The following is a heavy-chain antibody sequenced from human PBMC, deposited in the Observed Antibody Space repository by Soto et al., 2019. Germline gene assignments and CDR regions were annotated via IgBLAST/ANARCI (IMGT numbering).Heavy chain of an antibody. Sequence: GASVKVSCKASGYTLSGYAIHWVRQAPGQRLEWMGWINGGNGDTKYSQKFQGRVTITRDTSASTAYVELTSLRSEDTAIYHCARGYCSSTSCQYYLDFWGQGTPVTVSS. CDR1: GYTLSGYA. CDR2: INGGNGDT. V-gene: IGHV1-3*01. J-gene: IGHJ4*02. CDR3: ARGYCSSTSCQYYLDF. D-gene: IGHD2-2*01.